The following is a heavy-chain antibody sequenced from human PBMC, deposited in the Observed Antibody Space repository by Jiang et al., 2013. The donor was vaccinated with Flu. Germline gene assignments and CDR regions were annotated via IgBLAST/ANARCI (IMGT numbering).Heavy chain of an antibody. D-gene: IGHD6-19*01. CDR1: GYTFTSYG. CDR2: ISAYNGNT. V-gene: IGHV1-18*01. Sequence: VQLVESGAEVKKPGASVKVSCKASGYTFTSYGISWVRQAPGQGLEWMGWISAYNGNTNYAQKLQGRVTMTTDTSTSTAYMELRSLRSDDTAVYYCARDRPSSGWYYYYGMDVWGQGTTVTVSS. J-gene: IGHJ6*02. CDR3: ARDRPSSGWYYYYGMDV.